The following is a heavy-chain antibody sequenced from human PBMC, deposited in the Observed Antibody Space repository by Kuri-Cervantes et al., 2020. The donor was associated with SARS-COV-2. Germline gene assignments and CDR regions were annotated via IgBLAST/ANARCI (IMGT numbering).Heavy chain of an antibody. Sequence: GGSLRLSCAASGFTFSSYAMSWVRQAPGKGLEWVSAISGSGGSTYYADSVKGRFTISRHNSKNTLYLQMNSLRAEDTAVYYCARDLGGSGVMDVWGQGTTVTVSS. CDR1: GFTFSSYA. V-gene: IGHV3-23*01. CDR2: ISGSGGST. J-gene: IGHJ6*02. CDR3: ARDLGGSGVMDV. D-gene: IGHD3-10*01.